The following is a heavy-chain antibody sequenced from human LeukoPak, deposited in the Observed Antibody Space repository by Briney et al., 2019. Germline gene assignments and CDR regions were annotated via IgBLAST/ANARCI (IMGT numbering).Heavy chain of an antibody. Sequence: GESLKISCKIGGYGFTTYWIGWVRLMSGEGLEWMGIIYPGDSETRYSPSFQGQVTMSVDKSISTAYLQWSSLKSSDTAMYYCARCQYYYDSSGYRYYFDYWGQGTLVTVSS. V-gene: IGHV5-51*01. CDR1: GYGFTTYW. D-gene: IGHD3-22*01. J-gene: IGHJ4*02. CDR3: ARCQYYYDSSGYRYYFDY. CDR2: IYPGDSET.